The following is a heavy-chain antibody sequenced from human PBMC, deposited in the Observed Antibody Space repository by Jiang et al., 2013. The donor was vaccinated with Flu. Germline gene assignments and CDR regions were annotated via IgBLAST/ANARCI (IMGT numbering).Heavy chain of an antibody. V-gene: IGHV4-59*01. CDR1: GGSISSYY. J-gene: IGHJ4*02. CDR2: IYYSGST. Sequence: LLKPSETLSLTCSASGGSISSYYWSWIRQPPGKGLEWIGYIYYSGSTNYNPSVKSRVTISVNTSKNQFSLKLSSVTAADTAVYYCTRVDANSGYNSARIDYWGQGILVT. CDR3: TRVDANSGYNSARIDY. D-gene: IGHD6-25*01.